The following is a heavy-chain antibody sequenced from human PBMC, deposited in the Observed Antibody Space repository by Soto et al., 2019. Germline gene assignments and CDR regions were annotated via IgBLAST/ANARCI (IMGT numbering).Heavy chain of an antibody. CDR3: ARESEDLTSNFDY. Sequence: GGSLSLSCAASGVTFTRYSMNWVRQAPGKGLEWVSSISSTTIYIYYGDSMKGRFTISRDNAKNPLYLEMNSLRAEDTAVYYCARESEDLTSNFDYWGQGTLVTVSS. CDR2: ISSTTIYI. J-gene: IGHJ4*02. V-gene: IGHV3-21*06. CDR1: GVTFTRYS.